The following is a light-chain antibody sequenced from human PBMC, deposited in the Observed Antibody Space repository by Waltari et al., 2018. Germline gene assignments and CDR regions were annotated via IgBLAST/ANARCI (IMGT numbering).Light chain of an antibody. CDR1: QSISTN. V-gene: IGKV3-15*01. J-gene: IGKJ1*01. CDR2: AAS. Sequence: ETVLTQSPATLSVSPGGRATLSCRASQSISTNLAWYQQKPGQAPRLLIYAASSRATGIPARFSGSGSGTEFTLTITSLQSEDFAVYYCQLYDSWPPWTFGQGTRVEIK. CDR3: QLYDSWPPWT.